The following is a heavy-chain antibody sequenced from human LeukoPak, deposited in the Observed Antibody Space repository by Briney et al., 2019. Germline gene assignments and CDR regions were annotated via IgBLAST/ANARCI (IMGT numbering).Heavy chain of an antibody. Sequence: GGSLRLSCAASGFTVSSNYMSWVRQAPGKGLEWVSVIYSGGSTYYADSVKGRFTISTDNSKNTLYLQMNSLRAEDTAVYYCARDSSPPYGSGSHDGDYYYYGMDVWGQGTTVTVSS. D-gene: IGHD3-10*01. CDR1: GFTVSSNY. CDR2: IYSGGST. J-gene: IGHJ6*02. V-gene: IGHV3-66*01. CDR3: ARDSSPPYGSGSHDGDYYYYGMDV.